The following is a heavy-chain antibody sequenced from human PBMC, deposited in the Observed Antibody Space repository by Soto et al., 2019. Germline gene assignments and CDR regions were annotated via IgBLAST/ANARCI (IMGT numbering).Heavy chain of an antibody. CDR1: GGSIRSSDW. CDR3: GRQGSYTTDY. CDR2: VHQSGST. Sequence: QMQLQESGPGLVEPSGTLSLTCAVSGGSIRSSDWWSWVRQSPGKGLEWLGEVHQSGSTVYSPSLTSRLTISMDKSKNQFSLKLNSLTAADTAVYYCGRQGSYTTDYWGQGTLVTVSS. D-gene: IGHD2-2*02. J-gene: IGHJ4*02. V-gene: IGHV4-4*02.